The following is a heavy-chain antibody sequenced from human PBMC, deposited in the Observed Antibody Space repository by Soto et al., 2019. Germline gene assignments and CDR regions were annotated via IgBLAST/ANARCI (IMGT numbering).Heavy chain of an antibody. V-gene: IGHV3-30-3*01. CDR1: GFTFNSHT. CDR2: ISYSGSYT. D-gene: IGHD2-8*01. Sequence: GGTLRLSCTASGFTFNSHTMNWVRQPPGKGLEWVAAISYSGSYTFYADSVKCRFTIARGNSKRTLYLHMTRLTAADTAIYYCASDGINDVGMPPTWDVDVWGQGTTATVSS. CDR3: ASDGINDVGMPPTWDVDV. J-gene: IGHJ6*02.